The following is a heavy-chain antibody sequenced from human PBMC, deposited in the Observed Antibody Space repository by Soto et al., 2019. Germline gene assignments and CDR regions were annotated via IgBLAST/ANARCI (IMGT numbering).Heavy chain of an antibody. Sequence: QVQLQESGPGLVKPSETLSLTCTVSGGSISIYYWNWIRQPAGKGLEWIGYVHYSGTTSYNPSLKSRASISLDTSKNQFSLTLTSVTAADTAVYYGARRWSGTDYWGQGTLVTVSS. CDR2: VHYSGTT. V-gene: IGHV4-59*01. CDR1: GGSISIYY. J-gene: IGHJ4*02. D-gene: IGHD3-10*01. CDR3: ARRWSGTDY.